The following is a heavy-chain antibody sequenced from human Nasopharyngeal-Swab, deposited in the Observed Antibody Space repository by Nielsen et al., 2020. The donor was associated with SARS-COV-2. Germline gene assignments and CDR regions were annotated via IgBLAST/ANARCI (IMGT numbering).Heavy chain of an antibody. CDR3: ARDVSGNY. V-gene: IGHV5-10-1*01. CDR2: IDPSDSYT. J-gene: IGHJ4*02. Sequence: VRQMPGKGLEWMGRIDPSDSYTNYGPSFQGHVTISVDKSISAAYLQWTSLEASDTAMYYCARDVSGNYWGQGTLVTVSS. D-gene: IGHD5/OR15-5a*01.